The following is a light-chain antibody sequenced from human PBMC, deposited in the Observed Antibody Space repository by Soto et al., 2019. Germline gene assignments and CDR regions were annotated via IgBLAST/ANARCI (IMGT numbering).Light chain of an antibody. J-gene: IGLJ1*01. V-gene: IGLV2-14*01. Sequence: QSALAQPASVSGSPGQSITISCTGTSSDVGGYIYVSWYQQHPGKAPKLMIYDVTSRPSGVSYRFSGSKSGNTASLTISGLQAEDEADYYCSSYTISSSYVFGTGTKVTVL. CDR2: DVT. CDR1: SSDVGGYIY. CDR3: SSYTISSSYV.